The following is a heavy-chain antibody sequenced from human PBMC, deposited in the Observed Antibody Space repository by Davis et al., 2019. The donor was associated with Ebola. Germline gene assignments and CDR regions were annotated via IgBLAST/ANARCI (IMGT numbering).Heavy chain of an antibody. CDR1: GFTFSSYW. V-gene: IGHV3-30-3*01. CDR2: ISYDGNNT. D-gene: IGHD2-8*01. J-gene: IGHJ6*02. Sequence: GGSLRLSCAASGFTFSSYWMSWVRQAPGKGLEWVAVISYDGNNTYYADSVKGRFTISRDMSKNTLYLQMNSLRAEDTAVYYCARGGCTNGVCYPSRWGYYGMDVWGQGTTVTVSS. CDR3: ARGGCTNGVCYPSRWGYYGMDV.